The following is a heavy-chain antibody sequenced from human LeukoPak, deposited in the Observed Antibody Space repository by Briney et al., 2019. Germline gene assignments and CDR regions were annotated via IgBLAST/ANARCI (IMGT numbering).Heavy chain of an antibody. J-gene: IGHJ3*02. CDR1: GFTFSSYA. D-gene: IGHD3-22*01. V-gene: IGHV3-23*01. CDR3: AKVLSITMIVVLGDGFDI. Sequence: GGSLRLSCAASGFTFSSYAMNWVRQGPGKGLEWVSAISGSGGSTYYADSVKGRFTISRDNSKNTLYLQMNSLRAEDSAVYYCAKVLSITMIVVLGDGFDIWGQGTMVTVSS. CDR2: ISGSGGST.